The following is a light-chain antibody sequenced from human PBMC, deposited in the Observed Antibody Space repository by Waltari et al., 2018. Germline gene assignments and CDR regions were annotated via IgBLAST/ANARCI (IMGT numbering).Light chain of an antibody. CDR3: QHYAYSPWA. Sequence: ELVLTQSPGPLSLSPGDRATLPCRASQRISFTYLAWYQQKPGQAPRLLIYAASTRATGIPDRFSGSGSGTDFTLAISRVEPEDFAVYFCQHYAYSPWAFGQGTKVEVK. CDR1: QRISFTY. J-gene: IGKJ1*01. V-gene: IGKV3-20*01. CDR2: AAS.